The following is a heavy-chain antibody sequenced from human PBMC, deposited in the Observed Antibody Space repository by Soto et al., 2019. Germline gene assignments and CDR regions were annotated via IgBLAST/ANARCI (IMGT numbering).Heavy chain of an antibody. Sequence: SETLSLTCTVSGGSISSSSYYWGWIRQPPGKGLEWIGSIYYSGSTYYNPSLKSRVTISVDTSNNQFSLKLSSVTAADTAVYYCARHGVWFGEPTGDFDYWGQGTLVTVSS. V-gene: IGHV4-39*01. J-gene: IGHJ4*02. D-gene: IGHD3-10*01. CDR3: ARHGVWFGEPTGDFDY. CDR2: IYYSGST. CDR1: GGSISSSSYY.